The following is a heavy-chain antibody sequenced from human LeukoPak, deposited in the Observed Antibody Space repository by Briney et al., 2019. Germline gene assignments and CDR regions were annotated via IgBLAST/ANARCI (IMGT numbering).Heavy chain of an antibody. V-gene: IGHV1-46*01. CDR1: GYSFINYY. CDR2: IKPSGGST. D-gene: IGHD6-6*01. J-gene: IGHJ3*02. Sequence: ASVTVSCKVSGYSFINYYMHWVRQAPGQRLEWMGKIKPSGGSTGYAQKFQGRVTVTRDTSTSTVYMELSRLRSEGTAVYYCAREGEAARPGLNDAFDIWGQGTMVTVSS. CDR3: AREGEAARPGLNDAFDI.